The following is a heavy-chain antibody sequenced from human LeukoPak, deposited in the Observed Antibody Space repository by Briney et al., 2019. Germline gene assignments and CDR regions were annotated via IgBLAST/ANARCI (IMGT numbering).Heavy chain of an antibody. CDR3: ARVPYYDFWSGYQFDY. J-gene: IGHJ4*02. CDR2: ISSRGSTI. D-gene: IGHD3-3*01. CDR1: GFTFSSYE. V-gene: IGHV3-48*03. Sequence: GGSLRLSCAASGFTFSSYEMNWVRQAPGKGLEWVSYISSRGSTIYYADSVKGRFTISRDNAKNSLYLQMHSLRAGDTAVYYCARVPYYDFWSGYQFDYWGQGTLVTVSS.